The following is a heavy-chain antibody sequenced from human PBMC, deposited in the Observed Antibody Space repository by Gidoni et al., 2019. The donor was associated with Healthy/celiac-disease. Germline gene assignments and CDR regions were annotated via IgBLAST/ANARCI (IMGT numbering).Heavy chain of an antibody. Sequence: VQLLESGGGLVQPGGSLRLSCSASGFTFSSYAMSWVRQAPGKGLEWVSAISGSGGSTYYADSVKGRFTISRDNSKNTLYLQMNSLRAEDTAVYYCSLSYSSSWYGSYYFDYWGQGTLVTVSS. D-gene: IGHD6-13*01. CDR2: ISGSGGST. CDR1: GFTFSSYA. J-gene: IGHJ4*02. CDR3: SLSYSSSWYGSYYFDY. V-gene: IGHV3-23*01.